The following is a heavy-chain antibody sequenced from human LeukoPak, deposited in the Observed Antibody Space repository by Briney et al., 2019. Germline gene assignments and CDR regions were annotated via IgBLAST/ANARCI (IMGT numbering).Heavy chain of an antibody. CDR1: GGSISSTTYY. V-gene: IGHV4-39*02. Sequence: SETLSLTCTVSGGSISSTTYYWAWIRQPPGKGLEWIGSIYKTGSTNYSPSLKSRVFISVDTSNNQFSLNLSSVTAADTAVYYCARDWQQLVDAFDIWGQGTMVTVSS. J-gene: IGHJ3*02. D-gene: IGHD6-13*01. CDR2: IYKTGST. CDR3: ARDWQQLVDAFDI.